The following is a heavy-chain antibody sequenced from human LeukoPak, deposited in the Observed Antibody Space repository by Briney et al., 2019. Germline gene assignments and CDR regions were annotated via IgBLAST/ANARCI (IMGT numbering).Heavy chain of an antibody. CDR1: GYTFTSYC. Sequence: GASVKVSCKASGYTFTSYCISWVRQAPGQGREWMGWISAYNGNTNYAQKLQGRVTMTTDTSTSTAYMELRSLRSDDTAVYYCARDRRPSYYGSGSYYIGPEGAFDIWGQGTMVTVSS. J-gene: IGHJ3*02. V-gene: IGHV1-18*01. CDR3: ARDRRPSYYGSGSYYIGPEGAFDI. CDR2: ISAYNGNT. D-gene: IGHD3-10*01.